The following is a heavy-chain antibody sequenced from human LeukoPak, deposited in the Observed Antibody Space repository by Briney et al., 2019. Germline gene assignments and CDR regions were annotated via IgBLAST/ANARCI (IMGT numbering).Heavy chain of an antibody. CDR1: GGSIRSSYYY. CDR2: IYDSGST. CDR3: ARTRITIFGVVIPAFDI. J-gene: IGHJ3*02. Sequence: SETLSLTCTVSGGSIRSSYYYWGWIRQPPGKGLEWIGSIYDSGSTYYNPSLKSRVTISVDTSKNQFSLKLSSVTAADTAVYYCARTRITIFGVVIPAFDIWGQGTMVTVSS. D-gene: IGHD3-3*01. V-gene: IGHV4-39*07.